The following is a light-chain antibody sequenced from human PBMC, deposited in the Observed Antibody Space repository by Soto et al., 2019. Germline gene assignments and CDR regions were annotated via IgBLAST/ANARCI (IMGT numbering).Light chain of an antibody. CDR2: GNN. V-gene: IGLV1-40*01. CDR3: QSCGCCLSGTYL. Sequence: QAVVTQPPSVSGAPGQRVTISCTGSSTNIGAGYDVHWYQQLPGTAPKLLIYGNNNRPSGVSDRFSGSKSGTSASLAITGIHAEDEDDDSGQSCGCCLSGTYLFGTGTKLTVL. J-gene: IGLJ1*01. CDR1: STNIGAGYD.